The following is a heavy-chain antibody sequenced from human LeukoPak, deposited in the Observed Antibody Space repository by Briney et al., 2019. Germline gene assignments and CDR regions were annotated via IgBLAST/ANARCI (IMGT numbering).Heavy chain of an antibody. J-gene: IGHJ4*02. Sequence: GGSLRLSCAASGFTFSSYGMHWVRQAPGKGLEWVAVISYDGSNKYYADSVKGRFTISRDNSKNTLYLQMNSLRAEDTAVYYCAKDRLRLGEHSFDYWGQGTLVTVSS. CDR3: AKDRLRLGEHSFDY. CDR2: ISYDGSNK. D-gene: IGHD3-16*01. CDR1: GFTFSSYG. V-gene: IGHV3-30*18.